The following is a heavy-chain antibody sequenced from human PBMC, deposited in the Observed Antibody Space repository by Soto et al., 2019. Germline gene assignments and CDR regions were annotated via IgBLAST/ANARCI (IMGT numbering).Heavy chain of an antibody. CDR1: GFTFSSYG. D-gene: IGHD3-22*01. V-gene: IGHV3-30*18. Sequence: QVQLVESGGGVVQPGRSLRLSCAASGFTFSSYGMHWVRQAPGKGLEWVAVISYDGSNKYYADSVKGRFTISRDNSKNXXYLQMNSLRAEDTAVYYCAKLYYYDSSGPSALFDYWGQGTLVTVSS. J-gene: IGHJ4*02. CDR2: ISYDGSNK. CDR3: AKLYYYDSSGPSALFDY.